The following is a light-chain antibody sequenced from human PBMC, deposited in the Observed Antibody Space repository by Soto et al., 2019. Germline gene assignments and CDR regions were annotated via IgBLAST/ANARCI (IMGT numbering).Light chain of an antibody. CDR2: GAS. CDR1: QSVTTR. Sequence: SPCTLSLSPGERVTLSCRASQSVTTRLAWYQHKPGQAPTLLMSGASNRASGVPVRFSGSGSGTDFTLTITRLEPEDFALYYCQHYGGSPITFGLGTRLDIK. CDR3: QHYGGSPIT. J-gene: IGKJ5*01. V-gene: IGKV3-20*01.